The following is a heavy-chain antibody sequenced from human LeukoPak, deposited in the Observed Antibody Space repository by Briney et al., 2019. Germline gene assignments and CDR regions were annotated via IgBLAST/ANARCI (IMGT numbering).Heavy chain of an antibody. D-gene: IGHD2-15*01. V-gene: IGHV3-66*01. J-gene: IGHJ4*02. CDR3: ASTLVFCSGGSCLSSNDC. Sequence: GGSLRLSCAASGFIFSPYAMSWVRQAPGKGLGWVSVIYSGGSTYYADSVKGRFTISRDNSKNTLYLQMNSLRAEDTAVYYCASTLVFCSGGSCLSSNDCWGQGTLVTVSA. CDR1: GFIFSPYA. CDR2: IYSGGST.